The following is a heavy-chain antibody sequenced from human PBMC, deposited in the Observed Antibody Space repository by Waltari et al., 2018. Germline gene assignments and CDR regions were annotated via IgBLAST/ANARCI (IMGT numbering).Heavy chain of an antibody. D-gene: IGHD5-12*01. Sequence: QLQLQESGPRLVRPSETLSLICRVSGVSITSNRHYWAWIRQSPGQGLEWIGTVSYSGTTDSSPSLKSGVSVSRDTSKNQVSLILGSVTAADMAVYYCATYIGASVGTAAFDVWGQGTMVTVSS. CDR3: ATYIGASVGTAAFDV. J-gene: IGHJ3*01. V-gene: IGHV4-39*01. CDR1: GVSITSNRHY. CDR2: VSYSGTT.